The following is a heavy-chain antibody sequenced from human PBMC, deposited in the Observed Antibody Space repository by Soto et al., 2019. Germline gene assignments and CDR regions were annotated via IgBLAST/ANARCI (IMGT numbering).Heavy chain of an antibody. CDR2: IWSDGNND. J-gene: IGHJ5*02. Sequence: QVQLVEAGGGVVQPGRSLRLSCAASGFIFSDYAMHWVRQAPVKGLEWVAVIWSDGNNDYYTESVKGRFTISRDVSKNTLYLQMNSLRVEDTAIYYCAREGAGERGDNYFDPWGQGTLVTVSS. D-gene: IGHD1-1*01. CDR1: GFIFSDYA. V-gene: IGHV3-33*01. CDR3: AREGAGERGDNYFDP.